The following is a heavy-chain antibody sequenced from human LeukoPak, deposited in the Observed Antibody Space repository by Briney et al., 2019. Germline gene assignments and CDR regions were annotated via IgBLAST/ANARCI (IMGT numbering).Heavy chain of an antibody. CDR3: ARGSYSSGYYRY. CDR1: GGSISSYY. Sequence: PSETLSLTCTVSGGSISSYYWSWIRQPPGKGLEWIGYIYTSGSTNYNPSLKSRVTISVDTSKNQFSLKLNSVTAADTAVYYCARGSYSSGYYRYWGQGTLVTVSS. V-gene: IGHV4-4*09. CDR2: IYTSGST. J-gene: IGHJ4*02. D-gene: IGHD3-22*01.